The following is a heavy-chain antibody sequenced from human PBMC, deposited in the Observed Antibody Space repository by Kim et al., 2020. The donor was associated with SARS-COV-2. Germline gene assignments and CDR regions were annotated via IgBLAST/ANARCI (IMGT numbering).Heavy chain of an antibody. Sequence: SETLSLTCAVSGGSISSGGYSWSWIRQPPGKGLEWIGYIYHSESTYYNPSLKSRVIISVDRSKNQFSLKLSSVTAADTAVYYCARAPYSSSWYSWFDPWGQGTLVTVSS. CDR3: ARAPYSSSWYSWFDP. J-gene: IGHJ5*02. D-gene: IGHD6-13*01. CDR1: GGSISSGGYS. CDR2: IYHSEST. V-gene: IGHV4-30-2*01.